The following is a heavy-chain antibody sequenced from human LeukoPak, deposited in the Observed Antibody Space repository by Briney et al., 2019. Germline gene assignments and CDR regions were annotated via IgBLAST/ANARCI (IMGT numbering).Heavy chain of an antibody. CDR3: ARGTVVMSHFDY. J-gene: IGHJ4*02. CDR2: IIPIFGTA. Sequence: SVKVSCKASGGTFSSYAISWVRQAPGQGLEWMGGIIPIFGTANYAQKFQGRVTITAGKSTSTAYMELSSLRSEDTAVYYCARGTVVMSHFDYWGQGTLVTVSS. V-gene: IGHV1-69*06. CDR1: GGTFSSYA. D-gene: IGHD1-26*01.